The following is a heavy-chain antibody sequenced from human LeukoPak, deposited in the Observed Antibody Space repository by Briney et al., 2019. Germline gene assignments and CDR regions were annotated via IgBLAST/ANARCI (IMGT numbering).Heavy chain of an antibody. J-gene: IGHJ5*02. CDR3: ATAGEKNLFDH. V-gene: IGHV3-7*01. CDR1: GFNFRSYW. CDR2: IKEDGSEK. Sequence: PGGSLRLSCAASGFNFRSYWMTWVRQAPGMGLEWVANIKEDGSEKYYVDSVKGRFTIFRDNAENSMYLQMTSLRAEDTAVYYCATAGEKNLFDHEGQGTLVTVSS.